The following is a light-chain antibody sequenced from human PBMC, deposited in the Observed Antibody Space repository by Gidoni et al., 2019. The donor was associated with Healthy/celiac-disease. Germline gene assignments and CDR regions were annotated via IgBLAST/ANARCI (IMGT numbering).Light chain of an antibody. CDR2: ENN. CDR1: SSNIGNNY. V-gene: IGLV1-51*02. J-gene: IGLJ7*01. CDR3: GTWDSSLSAHAV. Sequence: QSVLTQPPSLSAAPGQKVTISCSGSSSNIGNNYVSWYQQLPGTAPKLLIYENNKRPSGIPDRFSGSKSGTSATLGITGLQTGDEADYYCGTWDSSLSAHAVFGGGTQLTVL.